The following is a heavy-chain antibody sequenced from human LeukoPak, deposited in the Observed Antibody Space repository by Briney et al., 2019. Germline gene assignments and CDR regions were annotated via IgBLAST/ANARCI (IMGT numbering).Heavy chain of an antibody. CDR3: AKFRYHSNDNNYLDFNY. D-gene: IGHD3-22*01. J-gene: IGHJ4*02. CDR2: ISGSGGHP. Sequence: GGSLRLSCAASGFTFSSYAMGWVRQAPGKGPEWVSSISGSGGHPYFADSVKGRFTISRDNSKNTLDLQMNSLKVEDTAVYYCAKFRYHSNDNNYLDFNYWGQGTLVTVSS. CDR1: GFTFSSYA. V-gene: IGHV3-23*01.